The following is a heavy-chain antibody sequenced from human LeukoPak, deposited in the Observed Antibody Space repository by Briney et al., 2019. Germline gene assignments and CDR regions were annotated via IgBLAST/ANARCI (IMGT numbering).Heavy chain of an antibody. CDR1: GFTFDDYG. D-gene: IGHD1-26*01. J-gene: IGHJ3*02. CDR3: ARASGSYRKGAFDI. Sequence: PRGSLRLSCAASGFTFDDYGMSWVRHAPGKGLEWVSSISSSSSYIYYADSVKGRFTISRDNAKNSLYLQMNSLRAEDTAVYYCARASGSYRKGAFDIWAQGTMVSVSS. V-gene: IGHV3-21*01. CDR2: ISSSSSYI.